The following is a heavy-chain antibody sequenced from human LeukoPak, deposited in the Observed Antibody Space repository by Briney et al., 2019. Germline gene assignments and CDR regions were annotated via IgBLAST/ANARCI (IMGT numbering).Heavy chain of an antibody. CDR2: IIPIFGTT. V-gene: IGHV1-69*13. D-gene: IGHD5-18*01. J-gene: IGHJ6*02. Sequence: ASVKVSCKASGGTFSNYAISWVRQAPGQGLEWMGGIIPIFGTTNYAHKFQGRITITADESTSTAYMELSSLRSEDTAVYYCARDFRGYSYVSGMDVWGQGATVTVSS. CDR3: ARDFRGYSYVSGMDV. CDR1: GGTFSNYA.